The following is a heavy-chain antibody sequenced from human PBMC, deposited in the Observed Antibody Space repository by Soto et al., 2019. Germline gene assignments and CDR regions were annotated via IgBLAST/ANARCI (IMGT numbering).Heavy chain of an antibody. D-gene: IGHD6-13*01. CDR3: ARDISSSWYGYNWFDP. J-gene: IGHJ5*02. V-gene: IGHV3-11*01. CDR2: ISSSGSTI. CDR1: GFTFSDYY. Sequence: QVQLVESGGGLVKPGGSLRLSCAASGFTFSDYYMSWIRQAPGKGLEWVSYISSSGSTIYYADSVKGRFTISRDNAKNSLYLQLISLRAEDTAVYYCARDISSSWYGYNWFDPWGQGTLVTVSS.